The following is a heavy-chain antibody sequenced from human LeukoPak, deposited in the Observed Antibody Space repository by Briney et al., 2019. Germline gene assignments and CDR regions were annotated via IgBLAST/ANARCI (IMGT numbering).Heavy chain of an antibody. Sequence: GASVKVSCXASGGTFSRSGISWVRQAPGQGLEWMGGITPMFGTANYAQKFQGRVTITADESTSTAYLELTSLRSEDTAIYYCARDAAIFDSSGYYFLWWGQGALVTVSS. V-gene: IGHV1-69*13. J-gene: IGHJ4*02. D-gene: IGHD3-22*01. CDR3: ARDAAIFDSSGYYFLW. CDR1: GGTFSRSG. CDR2: ITPMFGTA.